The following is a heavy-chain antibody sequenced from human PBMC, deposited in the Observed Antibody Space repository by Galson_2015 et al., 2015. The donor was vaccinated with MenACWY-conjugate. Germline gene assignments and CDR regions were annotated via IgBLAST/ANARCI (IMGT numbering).Heavy chain of an antibody. D-gene: IGHD6-6*01. Sequence: QSGAEVKKPGESLTISCTGSGYTFTSNWGGWVRQMPGKGLEWVGIIYPRDSDTRYTASFQGHVTISADKSINTAYLQWGSLEASDTAMYYCARQGFGSSSLDYWGQGTLVTVSS. CDR3: ARQGFGSSSLDY. J-gene: IGHJ4*02. V-gene: IGHV5-51*01. CDR2: IYPRDSDT. CDR1: GYTFTSNW.